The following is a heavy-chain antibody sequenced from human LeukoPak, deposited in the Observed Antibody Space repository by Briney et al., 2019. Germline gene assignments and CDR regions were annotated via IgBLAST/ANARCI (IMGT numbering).Heavy chain of an antibody. Sequence: SVKVSCKASGGTFSSYAISWVRQAPGQGLEWMGGIIPIFGTANYAQKFQGRVTITADESTSTAYMELSSLRSEDTAVYYCARGRYFDWLLVGDPPTHYYYYMDVWGKGTTVTISS. V-gene: IGHV1-69*13. CDR2: IIPIFGTA. CDR3: ARGRYFDWLLVGDPPTHYYYYMDV. CDR1: GGTFSSYA. J-gene: IGHJ6*03. D-gene: IGHD3-9*01.